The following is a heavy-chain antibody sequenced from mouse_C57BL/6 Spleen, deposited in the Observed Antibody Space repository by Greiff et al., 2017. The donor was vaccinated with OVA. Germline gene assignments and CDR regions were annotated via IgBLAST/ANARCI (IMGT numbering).Heavy chain of an antibody. D-gene: IGHD1-1*01. CDR3: TTPLLRYYFDY. Sequence: VQLKESGAELVRPGASVKLSCTASGFNIKDDYMHWVKQRPEQGLEWIGWIDPENGDTEYASKFQGKATITADTSSNTAYLQLSSLTSEDTAVYYCTTPLLRYYFDYWGQGTTLTVSS. CDR1: GFNIKDDY. CDR2: IDPENGDT. J-gene: IGHJ2*01. V-gene: IGHV14-4*01.